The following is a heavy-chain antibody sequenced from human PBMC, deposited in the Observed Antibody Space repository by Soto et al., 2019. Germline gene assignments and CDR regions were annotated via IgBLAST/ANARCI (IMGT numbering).Heavy chain of an antibody. V-gene: IGHV3-7*03. CDR2: IKQGGSEK. J-gene: IGHJ6*02. CDR3: ARAGVDRYCSGGSCYYYYYGMDV. Sequence: GGSLRLPCAASGFNFSSYWMSWVRQAPGKGLEWVANIKQGGSEKYYVDSVKGRFTISRDNAKNSLYLQMNSLRAEDTAVYYCARAGVDRYCSGGSCYYYYYGMDVWGQGTTVTVSS. CDR1: GFNFSSYW. D-gene: IGHD2-15*01.